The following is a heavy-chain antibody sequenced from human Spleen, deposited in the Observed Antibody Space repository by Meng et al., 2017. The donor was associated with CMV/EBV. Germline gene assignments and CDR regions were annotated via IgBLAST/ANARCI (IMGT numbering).Heavy chain of an antibody. CDR1: GFTFSNYG. CDR3: AKGSVSSWSRLDN. V-gene: IGHV3-30*02. J-gene: IGHJ4*02. D-gene: IGHD2-2*01. Sequence: GGSLRLSCAASGFTFSNYGMHWVRQAPGKGLEWVALIRYDGNDKYYADSVKGRFTISRDNSKNTLYLQMNSLRADDTAVYYCAKGSVSSWSRLDNWGQGTLVTVSS. CDR2: IRYDGNDK.